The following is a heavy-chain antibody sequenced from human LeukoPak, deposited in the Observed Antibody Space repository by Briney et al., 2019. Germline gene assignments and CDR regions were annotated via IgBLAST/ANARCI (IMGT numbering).Heavy chain of an antibody. D-gene: IGHD3-22*01. CDR1: GGSISSYY. CDR2: IYYSGST. CDR3: ARVGSAAPVTSSGHTIDY. V-gene: IGHV4-59*08. Sequence: SETLSLTCTVSGGSISSYYWSWIRQPPGKGLEWIGYIYYSGSTNYNPSLKSRVTISVDTSKNQFSLKLSSVTAADTAVYYCARVGSAAPVTSSGHTIDYWGQGTLVIVSS. J-gene: IGHJ4*02.